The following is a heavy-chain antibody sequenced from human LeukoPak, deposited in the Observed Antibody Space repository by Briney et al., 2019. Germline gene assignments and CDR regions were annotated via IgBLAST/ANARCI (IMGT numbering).Heavy chain of an antibody. Sequence: GALRLSCAASGFTFSSYEMNWVRQAPGQGLEWVSYITSSGSTIYYADSVKGRFTISRDNAKNSLYLQMNSLRAEDTAVYYCAELGITMIGGVWGIGTTVTISS. J-gene: IGHJ6*04. CDR3: AELGITMIGGV. CDR1: GFTFSSYE. V-gene: IGHV3-48*03. CDR2: ITSSGSTI. D-gene: IGHD3-10*02.